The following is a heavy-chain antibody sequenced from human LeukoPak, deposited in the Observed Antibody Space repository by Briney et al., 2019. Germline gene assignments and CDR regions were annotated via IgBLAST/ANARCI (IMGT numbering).Heavy chain of an antibody. CDR2: ISGTGGSI. Sequence: GGSLRLSCAASGFTFSTYAMTWVRQAPGKGLEWVSLISGTGGSIYYADSVKGRFTISRDNSKNTLYLQMNSLRVEETAVYYDAKAYITRVRGVSGPFDYWGQGTLVTVSS. D-gene: IGHD3-10*01. J-gene: IGHJ4*02. CDR3: AKAYITRVRGVSGPFDY. V-gene: IGHV3-23*01. CDR1: GFTFSTYA.